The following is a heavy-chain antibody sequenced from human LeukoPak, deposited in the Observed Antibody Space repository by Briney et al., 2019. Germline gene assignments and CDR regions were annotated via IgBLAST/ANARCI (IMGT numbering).Heavy chain of an antibody. D-gene: IGHD1-26*01. CDR2: VHYSGN. CDR3: ATSIGPYGSKNAFDV. CDR1: GGSISSSSYY. J-gene: IGHJ3*01. V-gene: IGHV4-61*05. Sequence: PAETLSLTCTVSGGSISSSSYYWTWIRRSPEKGLEWIGNVHYSGNNYNPSLKSRVSISLDTSRNQFSLTLTSVTAADTAVYYCATSIGPYGSKNAFDVWGQGTMVTVSS.